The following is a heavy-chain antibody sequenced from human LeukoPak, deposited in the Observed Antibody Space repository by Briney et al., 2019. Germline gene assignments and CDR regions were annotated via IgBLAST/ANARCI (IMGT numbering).Heavy chain of an antibody. D-gene: IGHD6-19*01. CDR1: GGSISSYY. Sequence: SGTLSLTCTVSGGSISSYYWSWIRQPAGKGLEWIGRIYTSGSTNYNPSLKSRVTMSVDTSKNQFSLKLSSVTAADTAVYYCARQPLSGWYVGCFDYWGQGTLVTVSS. J-gene: IGHJ4*02. V-gene: IGHV4-4*07. CDR2: IYTSGST. CDR3: ARQPLSGWYVGCFDY.